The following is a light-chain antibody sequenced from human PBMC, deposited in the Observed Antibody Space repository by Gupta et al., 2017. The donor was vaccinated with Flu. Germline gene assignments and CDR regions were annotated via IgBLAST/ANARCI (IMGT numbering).Light chain of an antibody. Sequence: SGTGGSSNIGGGNDVNWYHQLPATAPNLLIDGNSNRHSGGPARFSDSKSGTSAALVITGLQAEDEADYYCQSFDSSRSGFWVFGGGTKLTVL. V-gene: IGLV1-40*01. CDR1: SSNIGGGND. J-gene: IGLJ3*02. CDR3: QSFDSSRSGFWV. CDR2: GNS.